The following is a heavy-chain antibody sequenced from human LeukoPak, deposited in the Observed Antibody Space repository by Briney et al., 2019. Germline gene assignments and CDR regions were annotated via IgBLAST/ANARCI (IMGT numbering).Heavy chain of an antibody. CDR1: GFTFSTYG. D-gene: IGHD6-19*01. Sequence: GGSLRLSCAASGFTFSTYGMQWVRQAPGRGLEWVAFIRYDGSNKYYTDSVKGRFTISRDNSKNTLYLQMNSLRAEDTAVYYCAKDPWRPIAVAGTLPDYWGQGTLVTVSS. J-gene: IGHJ4*02. CDR2: IRYDGSNK. V-gene: IGHV3-30*02. CDR3: AKDPWRPIAVAGTLPDY.